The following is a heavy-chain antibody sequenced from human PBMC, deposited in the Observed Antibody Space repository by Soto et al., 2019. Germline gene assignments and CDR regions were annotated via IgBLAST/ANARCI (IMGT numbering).Heavy chain of an antibody. V-gene: IGHV3-23*01. Sequence: GGSLRLSCAASGFTFSSYAMSWVRQAPGKGLEWVSAISGSGGSTYYADSVKGRFTISRDNSKNTLYLQMNSLRAEDTAVYYCASSPPSYDSSGYYQTTTYYFDYWGQGPLVTVSS. CDR1: GFTFSSYA. D-gene: IGHD3-22*01. CDR3: ASSPPSYDSSGYYQTTTYYFDY. J-gene: IGHJ4*02. CDR2: ISGSGGST.